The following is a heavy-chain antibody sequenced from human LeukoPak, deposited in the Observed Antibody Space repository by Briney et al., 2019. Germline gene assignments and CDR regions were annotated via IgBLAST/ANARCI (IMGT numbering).Heavy chain of an antibody. Sequence: SVKVSCKASGGTFSSYAISWVRQAPGQGLEWMGRIIPILGIANYAQKFQGRVTITADKSTSTAYMELSSLRSGDTAVYYCARDGYSYGYDYWGQGTLVTVSS. CDR2: IIPILGIA. D-gene: IGHD5-18*01. V-gene: IGHV1-69*04. CDR1: GGTFSSYA. J-gene: IGHJ4*02. CDR3: ARDGYSYGYDY.